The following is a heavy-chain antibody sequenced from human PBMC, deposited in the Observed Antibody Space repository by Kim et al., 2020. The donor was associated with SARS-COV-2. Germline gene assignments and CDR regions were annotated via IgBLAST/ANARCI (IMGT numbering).Heavy chain of an antibody. Sequence: SVKVSCKASGGTFSSYAISWVRQAPGQWLAWMGRIIPILGIANYAQKFQGRVTITADKSTSTAYMELSSLRSEDTAVYYCARDRNDYADWYFDLWGRGT. D-gene: IGHD4-17*01. V-gene: IGHV1-69*04. CDR3: ARDRNDYADWYFDL. CDR1: GGTFSSYA. CDR2: IIPILGIA. J-gene: IGHJ2*01.